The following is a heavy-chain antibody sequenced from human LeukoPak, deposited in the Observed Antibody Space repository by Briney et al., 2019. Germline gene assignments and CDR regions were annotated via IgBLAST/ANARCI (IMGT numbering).Heavy chain of an antibody. J-gene: IGHJ5*02. D-gene: IGHD3-9*01. V-gene: IGHV1-18*01. CDR3: ARRDYDILTRGNWFDP. Sequence: AYNGNTNYAQKLQGRVTMTTDTSTSTAYMELRSLRSDDTAVYYCARRDYDILTRGNWFDPWGQGTLVTVSS. CDR2: AYNGNT.